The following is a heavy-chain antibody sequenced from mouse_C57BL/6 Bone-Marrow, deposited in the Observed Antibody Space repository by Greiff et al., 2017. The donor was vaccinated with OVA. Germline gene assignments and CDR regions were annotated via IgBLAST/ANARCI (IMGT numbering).Heavy chain of an antibody. CDR1: GFNFKDYY. J-gene: IGHJ1*03. CDR2: IDPADGET. D-gene: IGHD1-1*01. Sequence: VQLQQSGAELVKPGASVKLSCTASGFNFKDYYMHWVKQRTEQGLEWIGRIDPADGETKYAPKFQGKATITADTSSNTAYLQLSSLTSETTAVYYCAPYSCGSSYWYFDVWGTGTTVTVSS. V-gene: IGHV14-2*01. CDR3: APYSCGSSYWYFDV.